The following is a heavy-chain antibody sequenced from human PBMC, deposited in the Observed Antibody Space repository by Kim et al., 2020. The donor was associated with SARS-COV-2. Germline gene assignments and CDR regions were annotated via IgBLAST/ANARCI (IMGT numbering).Heavy chain of an antibody. Sequence: YVDSGKGRFTNSRDNSKNTLYLQMNSLRAEDTAVYYCARDLEGQYYGMDVWGQGTTVTVSS. J-gene: IGHJ6*02. CDR3: ARDLEGQYYGMDV. V-gene: IGHV3-30*01.